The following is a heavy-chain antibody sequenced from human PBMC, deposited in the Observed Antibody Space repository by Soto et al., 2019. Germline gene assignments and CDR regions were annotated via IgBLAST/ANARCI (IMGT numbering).Heavy chain of an antibody. J-gene: IGHJ4*02. Sequence: QVQLVQSGAEVKKPGSSVKVSCKASGGTFSSYAISWVRQAPGQGLEWMGGIIPIFGTANYAQKFQGRVTITADESTSTAYMELSSLRSEDTAVYYCAGDLDGSGSYYTDYWGQGTLVTVSS. CDR1: GGTFSSYA. D-gene: IGHD3-10*01. V-gene: IGHV1-69*01. CDR2: IIPIFGTA. CDR3: AGDLDGSGSYYTDY.